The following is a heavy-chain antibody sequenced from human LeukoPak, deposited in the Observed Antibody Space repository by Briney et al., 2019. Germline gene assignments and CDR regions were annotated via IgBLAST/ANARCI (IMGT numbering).Heavy chain of an antibody. CDR3: TRDIGGRSAY. Sequence: PGGSLRLSCEGSGYSFSRFWMHWVRQVPGEGLVWVSRLNEDGGITNYADFAKGRFTISRDNARNTLYLQMNSLSADDPAVYYCTRDIGGRSAYWGQGALVTVSS. J-gene: IGHJ4*02. D-gene: IGHD3-16*01. CDR2: LNEDGGIT. V-gene: IGHV3-74*01. CDR1: GYSFSRFW.